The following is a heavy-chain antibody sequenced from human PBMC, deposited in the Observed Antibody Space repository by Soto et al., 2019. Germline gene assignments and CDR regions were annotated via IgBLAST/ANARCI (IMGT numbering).Heavy chain of an antibody. Sequence: QLQLQESGPGLVKPSETLSLTCTVSTDSSSFTNSYWGWIRQPPGKGLQWIGSSSYNGGTFYNPSLKGRVVISFDTSKKQSSLQVTSVTAADTAXXXXXRHRIEVVWRGFDFWGQGSPVTVSS. CDR2: SSYNGGT. CDR1: TDSSSFTNSY. CDR3: XRHRIEVVWRGFDF. V-gene: IGHV4-39*01. D-gene: IGHD3-10*01. J-gene: IGHJ4*02.